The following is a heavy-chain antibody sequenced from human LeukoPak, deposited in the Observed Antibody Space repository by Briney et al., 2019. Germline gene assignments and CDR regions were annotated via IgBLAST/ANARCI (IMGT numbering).Heavy chain of an antibody. Sequence: SETLSLTCTVSGVSISSYYWNWIRQPPGKGLEWIGYIYYSGSTNYNPSLKSRVTISVDTSKTQFSLKLSSVTAADTAVYYCARGSTMGYSSSWYRWGQGTLVTVSS. CDR2: IYYSGST. D-gene: IGHD6-13*01. CDR1: GVSISSYY. CDR3: ARGSTMGYSSSWYR. J-gene: IGHJ4*02. V-gene: IGHV4-59*01.